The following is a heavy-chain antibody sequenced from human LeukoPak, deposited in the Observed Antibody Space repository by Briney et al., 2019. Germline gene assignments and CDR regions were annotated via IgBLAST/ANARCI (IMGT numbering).Heavy chain of an antibody. Sequence: SQTLSLTCSVSGGSVSTPYYYWSWIRQSPDKGLEWIGYIHDSGSTYYNPSLKSRIIVSLDTSNNQFSLKLNSVTAADTAVYFCARIVVGQSFDYWGQGTLVTVSS. D-gene: IGHD2-15*01. V-gene: IGHV4-30-4*01. J-gene: IGHJ4*02. CDR2: IHDSGST. CDR3: ARIVVGQSFDY. CDR1: GGSVSTPYYY.